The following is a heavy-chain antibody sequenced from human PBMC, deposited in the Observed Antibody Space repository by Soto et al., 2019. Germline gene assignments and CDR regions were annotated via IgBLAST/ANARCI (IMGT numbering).Heavy chain of an antibody. V-gene: IGHV4-34*01. Sequence: QVQLQQWGAGLLKPSETLSLNCAVYGGSFSGYYWSWIRQPPGKGLEWIGEINHRGSINYNPSLKRRVTMSVGTSKNQFSLKLNSVTAADTAVFYCARGYRMRIPAASGRDYYYHGLDVWGQGTAVTVSS. J-gene: IGHJ6*02. CDR2: INHRGSI. CDR1: GGSFSGYY. D-gene: IGHD2-15*01. CDR3: ARGYRMRIPAASGRDYYYHGLDV.